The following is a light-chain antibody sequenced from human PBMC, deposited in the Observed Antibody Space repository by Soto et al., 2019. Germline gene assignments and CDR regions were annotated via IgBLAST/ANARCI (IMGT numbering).Light chain of an antibody. Sequence: EIVLTKSPATLSFYPGEGATLSCRASQSVSSYLAWYQQKPGQAPRLLIYDASNRATGIPARFSGSGSGTDFTLTISSLEPEDFAVYYCQQRSNWPSITFGQGTRLEI. J-gene: IGKJ5*01. CDR2: DAS. CDR1: QSVSSY. CDR3: QQRSNWPSIT. V-gene: IGKV3-11*01.